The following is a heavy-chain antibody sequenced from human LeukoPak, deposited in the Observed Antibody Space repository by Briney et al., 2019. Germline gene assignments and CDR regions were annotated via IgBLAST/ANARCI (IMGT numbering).Heavy chain of an antibody. CDR3: ARGGGRGSGGY. D-gene: IGHD3-10*01. J-gene: IGHJ4*02. V-gene: IGHV4-39*07. CDR2: IYYSGST. CDR1: GDSISGSSYY. Sequence: SETLSLTCSVSGDSISGSSYYWGWIHQPPGKGLEWIGSIYYSGSTYYNPSLKSRVTISVDTSKNQFSLKLSPVAAADTAVYYCARGGGRGSGGYWGQGTLVTVSS.